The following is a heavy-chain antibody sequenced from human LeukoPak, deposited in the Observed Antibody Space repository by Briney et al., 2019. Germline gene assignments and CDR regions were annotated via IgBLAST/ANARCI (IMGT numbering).Heavy chain of an antibody. CDR2: IYYSGST. CDR3: ARDRASDYDKNWYFDL. V-gene: IGHV4-59*01. J-gene: IGHJ2*01. D-gene: IGHD4-17*01. CDR1: GGSISSYY. Sequence: SSETLSLTCTVSGGSISSYYWSWIRQPPGKGLEWIWYIYYSGSTNYNPSLKSRVTISVDTSKNQFSLKLSSVTAADTAVYYCARDRASDYDKNWYFDLWGRGTLVTVSS.